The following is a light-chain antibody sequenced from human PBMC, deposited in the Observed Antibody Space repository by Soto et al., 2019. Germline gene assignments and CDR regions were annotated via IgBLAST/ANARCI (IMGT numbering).Light chain of an antibody. CDR1: QSVSSSY. Sequence: EIVLTQSPGTLPLSPGERATLSCRASQSVSSSYLAWYQQKPGQAPRLLIYDASRRATGIPDRFSGSGSGTEFTLTISRLEPEDFAVYYCQQYGNSPRTFGQGTKVEIK. J-gene: IGKJ1*01. CDR3: QQYGNSPRT. CDR2: DAS. V-gene: IGKV3-20*01.